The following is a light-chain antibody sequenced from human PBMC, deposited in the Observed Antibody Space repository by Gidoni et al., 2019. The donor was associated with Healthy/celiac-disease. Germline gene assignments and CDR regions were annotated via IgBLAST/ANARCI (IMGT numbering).Light chain of an antibody. CDR3: QAWDSSTVV. Sequence: SYELTQPPPVAVSPGQTASITCSGDKWGDQYACWYQQKPGQSPVLVIYQDSKRPSGIPERFSGSNSGNTATLAISGTQAMDEADYYCQAWDSSTVVFGGGTKLTVL. CDR1: KWGDQY. V-gene: IGLV3-1*01. CDR2: QDS. J-gene: IGLJ2*01.